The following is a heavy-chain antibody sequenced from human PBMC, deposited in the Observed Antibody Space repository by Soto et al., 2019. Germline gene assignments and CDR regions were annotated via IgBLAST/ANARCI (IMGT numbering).Heavy chain of an antibody. Sequence: QVQLVQSGPDLKRPGASMKVSCKASGYTFTSYGISWVRQAPGQGLEWMAWISPLKGRTQYSQKAQGRVTLSTETSSNTDYLKMKTLRVDDTAVYYCAMDYGDRPEYFKHWGQGTLVTVS. J-gene: IGHJ1*01. V-gene: IGHV1-18*04. CDR3: AMDYGDRPEYFKH. CDR2: ISPLKGRT. CDR1: GYTFTSYG. D-gene: IGHD4-17*01.